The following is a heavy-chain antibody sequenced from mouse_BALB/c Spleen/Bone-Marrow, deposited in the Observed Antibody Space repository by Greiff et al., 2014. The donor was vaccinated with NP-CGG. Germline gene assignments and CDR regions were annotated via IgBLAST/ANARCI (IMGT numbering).Heavy chain of an antibody. J-gene: IGHJ2*01. D-gene: IGHD1-1*01. CDR3: ARYYYGSSYFDY. CDR2: IDPANGNT. CDR1: GFNIKDTY. Sequence: VQLQQSGAEPVKPGASVKLSCTASGFNIKDTYMHWVKQRPEQGLEWIGRIDPANGNTNYDPKFQGKATITADTSSNTAYLQLSSLTSEDTAVYYCARYYYGSSYFDYWGQGTTLTVSS. V-gene: IGHV14-3*02.